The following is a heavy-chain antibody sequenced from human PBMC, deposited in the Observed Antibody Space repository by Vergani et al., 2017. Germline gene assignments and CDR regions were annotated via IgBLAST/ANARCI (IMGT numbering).Heavy chain of an antibody. J-gene: IGHJ5*02. V-gene: IGHV4-59*11. CDR3: TSVTHGGKRADR. Sequence: QVQLQESGPGLVKSSETLSLTCSVSFDSIRNLYCNWIRQPPGQGLEWIGSIHYSENTNYNPSLKTRVTISVDTAKNQFSLTLTSVTAADTAVYYCTSVTHGGKRADRWGQGILVTVTS. CDR2: IHYSENT. CDR1: FDSIRNLY. D-gene: IGHD4-23*01.